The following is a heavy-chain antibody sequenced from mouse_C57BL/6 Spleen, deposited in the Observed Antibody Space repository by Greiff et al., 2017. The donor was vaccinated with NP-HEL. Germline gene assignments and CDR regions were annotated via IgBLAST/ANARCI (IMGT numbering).Heavy chain of an antibody. CDR3: ARGGTMVTTVAMDY. CDR2: IDPSDSET. D-gene: IGHD2-2*01. Sequence: QVQLQQPGAELVRPGSSVKLSCKASGYTFTSYWMHWVKQRPIQGLEWIGNIDPSDSETHYNQKFKDKATLTVDKSARTAYMQLSSLTSEDSAVYYCARGGTMVTTVAMDYWGQGTSVTVSA. V-gene: IGHV1-52*01. J-gene: IGHJ4*01. CDR1: GYTFTSYW.